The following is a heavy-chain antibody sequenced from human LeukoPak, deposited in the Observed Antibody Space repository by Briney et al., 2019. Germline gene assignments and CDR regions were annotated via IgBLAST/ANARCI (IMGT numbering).Heavy chain of an antibody. J-gene: IGHJ4*02. CDR1: GGTFSSYA. CDR3: ARGPGGYCSSTSFYWDY. V-gene: IGHV1-69*13. Sequence: SVKVSCKASGGTFSSYAISWVRQAPGQGLEWMGGIIPIGGTANYEQKFQDRVTITADESTSTAYMELSSRRSEDTAVYYCARGPGGYCSSTSFYWDYWGQGTLVTVSS. D-gene: IGHD2-2*01. CDR2: IIPIGGTA.